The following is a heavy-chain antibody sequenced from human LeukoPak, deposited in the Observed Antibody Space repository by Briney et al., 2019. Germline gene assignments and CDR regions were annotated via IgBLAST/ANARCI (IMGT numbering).Heavy chain of an antibody. CDR3: AKQGSSAYFDF. J-gene: IGHJ4*02. V-gene: IGHV3-23*01. D-gene: IGHD3-22*01. CDR1: GFTFSSYA. CDR2: MSGSGDSI. Sequence: GGSLRLSCAASGFTFSSYAMGWVRQAPGKGLEWVSAMSGSGDSIFYADSVKGRFTISRDNSKNTLYLQMNSLRAEDTAVYYCAKQGSSAYFDFWGQGTLVTVSS.